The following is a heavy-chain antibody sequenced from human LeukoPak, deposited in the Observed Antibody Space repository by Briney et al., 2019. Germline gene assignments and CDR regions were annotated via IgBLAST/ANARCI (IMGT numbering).Heavy chain of an antibody. Sequence: GGSLRLSCAASGFTFSSYSMYWVRQAPGKGLEWVSSISSSSSYIYYADSVKGRFTISRDNAKNSLYLQMNSLRAEDTAVYYCARDPEYYYDSSGYSPVDYWGQGTLVTVSS. CDR2: ISSSSSYI. D-gene: IGHD3-22*01. J-gene: IGHJ4*02. CDR1: GFTFSSYS. V-gene: IGHV3-21*01. CDR3: ARDPEYYYDSSGYSPVDY.